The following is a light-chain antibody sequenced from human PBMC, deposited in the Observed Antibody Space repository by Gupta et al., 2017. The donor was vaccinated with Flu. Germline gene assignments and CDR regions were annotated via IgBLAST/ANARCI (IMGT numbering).Light chain of an antibody. CDR2: DVS. CDR3: CSYAGSYTWV. J-gene: IGLJ3*02. Sequence: TSSDVGGYSYVSWYQQHPGKAPKLMIYDVSKRPSGVPDRFSGSKSGNTASLTISGLQAEDEADYYCCSYAGSYTWVFGGGTKLTVL. V-gene: IGLV2-11*01. CDR1: SSDVGGYSY.